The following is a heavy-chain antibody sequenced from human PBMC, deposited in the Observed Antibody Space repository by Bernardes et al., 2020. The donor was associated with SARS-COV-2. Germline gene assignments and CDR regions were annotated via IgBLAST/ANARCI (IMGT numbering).Heavy chain of an antibody. CDR3: ARSWNYYDSSGSPFYGMDV. Sequence: ASVKVSCKGSGYTCTSYGISGVGQAPGKGTEGRGWRSAYNGDTNYAQKLQGRVTMSTDTSTRTAYIELRSRRSDDTAVYYGARSWNYYDSSGSPFYGMDVWGQGTTVTVSS. CDR2: RSAYNGDT. V-gene: IGHV1-18*01. J-gene: IGHJ6*02. CDR1: GYTCTSYG. D-gene: IGHD3-22*01.